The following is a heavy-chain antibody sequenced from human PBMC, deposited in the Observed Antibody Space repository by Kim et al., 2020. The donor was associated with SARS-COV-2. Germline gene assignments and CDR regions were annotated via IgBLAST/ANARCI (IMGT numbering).Heavy chain of an antibody. D-gene: IGHD6-13*01. J-gene: IGHJ5*02. V-gene: IGHV4-31*03. Sequence: SETLSLTCTVSGGSISSGGYYWSWIRQHPGKGLEWIGYIYYSGSTYYNPSLKSRVTISVDTSKNQFSLKLSSVTAADTAVYYCARVIPVSSSPLDESNWFDPWGQGTLVTVSS. CDR2: IYYSGST. CDR1: GGSISSGGYY. CDR3: ARVIPVSSSPLDESNWFDP.